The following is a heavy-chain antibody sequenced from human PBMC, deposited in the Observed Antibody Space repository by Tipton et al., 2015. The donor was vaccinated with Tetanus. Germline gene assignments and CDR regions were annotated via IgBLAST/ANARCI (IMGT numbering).Heavy chain of an antibody. Sequence: QSGPEVKKPGTSVKVSCKASGFTFTSSAVQWVRQARGQRLEWIGWIVVGSGNTNYAQKFQERVTITRDMSTSTAYMELSSLRSEDTAVYYCAAVGHYYDSSGYAYWGQGTLVTVSS. J-gene: IGHJ4*02. V-gene: IGHV1-58*01. D-gene: IGHD3-22*01. CDR3: AAVGHYYDSSGYAY. CDR1: GFTFTSSA. CDR2: IVVGSGNT.